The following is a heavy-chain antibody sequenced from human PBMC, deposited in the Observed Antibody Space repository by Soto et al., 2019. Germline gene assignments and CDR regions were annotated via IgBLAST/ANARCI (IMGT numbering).Heavy chain of an antibody. CDR2: IYYSGST. CDR3: ARGRYYDSSGYYRYYYYGMDV. V-gene: IGHV4-59*01. D-gene: IGHD3-22*01. CDR1: GGSISSYY. J-gene: IGHJ6*02. Sequence: SETLSLTCTVSGGSISSYYWSWIRQPPGKGLEWIGYIYYSGSTNYNPSLKSRVTISVDTSKNQFSLKLSSVTAADTAVYYCARGRYYDSSGYYRYYYYGMDVWGQGTTVTVSS.